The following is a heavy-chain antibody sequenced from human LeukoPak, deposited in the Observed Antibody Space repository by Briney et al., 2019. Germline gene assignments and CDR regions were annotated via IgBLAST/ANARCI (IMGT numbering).Heavy chain of an antibody. CDR1: GFTFSSYG. V-gene: IGHV3-30*18. CDR2: ISYDGSNK. D-gene: IGHD2-2*01. Sequence: GGSLRLSCAASGFTFSSYGMHWVRQAPGKGLEWVAVISYDGSNKYYADSVKGRFTISRDNSKNTLYLQMNSLRAEDTAVYHCAKDIVVVPAAITYYYYYYGMDVWGQGTTVTVSS. CDR3: AKDIVVVPAAITYYYYYYGMDV. J-gene: IGHJ6*02.